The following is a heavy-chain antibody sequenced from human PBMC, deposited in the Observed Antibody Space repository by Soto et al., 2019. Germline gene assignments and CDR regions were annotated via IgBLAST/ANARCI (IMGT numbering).Heavy chain of an antibody. CDR1: GFSFSSYA. CDR2: ISGTGRSA. J-gene: IGHJ6*03. V-gene: IGHV3-23*01. CDR3: ATDPSGYTDGYYYYYYMDV. D-gene: IGHD6-25*01. Sequence: EVQLLESGGGLVQPGGSLRLSCAASGFSFSSYAMSWVRQAPGKGLEWVSTISGTGRSAYYADSVKGRFTISRDNSNNTLYLQVNSLRAEDTAVYYCATDPSGYTDGYYYYYYMDVWGKGTTVTVSS.